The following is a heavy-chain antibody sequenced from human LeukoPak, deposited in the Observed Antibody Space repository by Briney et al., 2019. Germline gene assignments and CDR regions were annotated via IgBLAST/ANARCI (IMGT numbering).Heavy chain of an antibody. J-gene: IGHJ3*02. V-gene: IGHV2-26*01. D-gene: IGHD3-22*01. CDR3: ARFRYYYDSSGYYYLFDAFDI. CDR1: GFSLSNARMG. Sequence: SGPVLVKPTETLTLTCTVSGFSLSNARMGVSWIRQPPGKALERLAHIFSHDEKSYSTSLKSRLTIYKDTYKSQVVLTMTNMDPVDTATYYCARFRYYYDSSGYYYLFDAFDIWGQGTMVTVSS. CDR2: IFSHDEK.